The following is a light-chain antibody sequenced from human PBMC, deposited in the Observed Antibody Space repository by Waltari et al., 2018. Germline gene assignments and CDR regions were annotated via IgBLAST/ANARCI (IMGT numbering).Light chain of an antibody. J-gene: IGKJ1*01. Sequence: ENVLTQSPGTLALSPGERATLSCRASQNINSNFLAWYQQKPGQSPRLLNYDAVNRASGSPDRFSGRGSGTDFTLTISSLEPEDFAVYYCQQYGSPPSRTFGQGTKVEMK. V-gene: IGKV3-20*01. CDR3: QQYGSPPSRT. CDR2: DAV. CDR1: QNINSNF.